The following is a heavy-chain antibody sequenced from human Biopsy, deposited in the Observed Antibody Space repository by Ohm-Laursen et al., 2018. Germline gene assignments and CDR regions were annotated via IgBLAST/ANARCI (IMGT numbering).Heavy chain of an antibody. CDR3: ARGSNEYGGLYFPH. J-gene: IGHJ1*01. CDR1: GGSFTGHY. D-gene: IGHD4-23*01. V-gene: IGHV4-59*11. Sequence: GTLSLTCTVSGGSFTGHYWSWIRQPPGKGLEWIGHISYTGYTRYKSSLKSRVTISLDTSRKHFSLRLTSLAAADTAVYYCARGSNEYGGLYFPHWGQGTLVTVSS. CDR2: ISYTGYT.